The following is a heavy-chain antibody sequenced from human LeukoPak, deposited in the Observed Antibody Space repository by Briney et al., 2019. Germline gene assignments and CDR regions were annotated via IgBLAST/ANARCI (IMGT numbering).Heavy chain of an antibody. CDR3: ARDRQATTAYDAFDI. J-gene: IGHJ3*02. CDR2: INHSGST. CDR1: GGSFSGYY. D-gene: IGHD4-17*01. V-gene: IGHV4-34*01. Sequence: NASETLSLTCAVYGGSFSGYYWSGIRQPPGKGLEWIGEINHSGSTNYNPSLKSRVTISVDTSKNQFSLKLSSVTAADTAVYYCARDRQATTAYDAFDIWGRGTMVTVSS.